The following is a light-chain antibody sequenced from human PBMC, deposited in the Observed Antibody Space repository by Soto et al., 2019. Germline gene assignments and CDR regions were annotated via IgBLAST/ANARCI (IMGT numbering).Light chain of an antibody. CDR3: SSFSSITREV. V-gene: IGLV2-14*01. Sequence: QSALTQPASVSGSPGQSITISCTGTSSDVGGYSYVSWYQQHPGKTPKLMIYEVSNRPSGVSHSFSGSKSGNTASLTISGLQTEDEADYYCSSFSSITREVFGGGTKLTVL. CDR1: SSDVGGYSY. CDR2: EVS. J-gene: IGLJ2*01.